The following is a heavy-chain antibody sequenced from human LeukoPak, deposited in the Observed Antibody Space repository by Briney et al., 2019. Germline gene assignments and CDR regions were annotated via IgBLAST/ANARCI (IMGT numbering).Heavy chain of an antibody. V-gene: IGHV3-7*01. J-gene: IGHJ4*02. CDR1: GFTFNRYW. CDR3: ARAPGYRGFLDY. D-gene: IGHD5-18*01. Sequence: GGSLRLSCAASGFTFNRYWMSWVRQAPGKELQWVANIKQDGSAKYYVDSVKGRFTISRDNAKNSLYLQMNSLRAEDTAVYYCARAPGYRGFLDYWGQGNLVTVSS. CDR2: IKQDGSAK.